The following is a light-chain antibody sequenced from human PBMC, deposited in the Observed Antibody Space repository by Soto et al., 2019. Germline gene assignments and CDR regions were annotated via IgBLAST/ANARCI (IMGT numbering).Light chain of an antibody. CDR2: DVS. CDR1: SSDVGLYNY. J-gene: IGLJ2*01. CDR3: CSYAGSYTLV. Sequence: QSALTQPRSVSRSPGQSVTISCTGTSSDVGLYNYVSWYQQHPGKAPKLMIYDVSKRPSGVPDRFSGSKSGNTASLTISGLQAEDEADYYCCSYAGSYTLVFGGGTKLTVL. V-gene: IGLV2-11*01.